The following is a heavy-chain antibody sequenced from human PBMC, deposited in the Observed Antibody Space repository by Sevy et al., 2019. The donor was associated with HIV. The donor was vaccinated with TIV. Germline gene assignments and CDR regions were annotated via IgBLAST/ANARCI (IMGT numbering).Heavy chain of an antibody. Sequence: GGSLRLSCAASGFAFYDYSMSWIRQAPGKGLEWVATLFFGCGKINYADSVKGRFTISRDNSKNSFYLQMDNLRVEDTALYYCAREGCTRPHDYWGQGTRVTVS. CDR1: GFAFYDYS. V-gene: IGHV3-23*01. J-gene: IGHJ4*02. CDR2: LFFGCGKI. D-gene: IGHD2-8*01. CDR3: AREGCTRPHDY.